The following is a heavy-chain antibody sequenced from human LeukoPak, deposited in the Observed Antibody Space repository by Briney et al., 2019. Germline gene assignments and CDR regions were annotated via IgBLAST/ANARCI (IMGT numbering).Heavy chain of an antibody. CDR3: AKGGATRGRFEN. Sequence: GGSLRLSCAASGFPFNVQTMSWLRQAPGKGLDWVASMKEDGTEIHYVDSVKGRFTISRDNRKNSVYLQMNNLRAEDTAMYCCAKGGATRGRFENWGQGTLVTVSS. D-gene: IGHD1-26*01. V-gene: IGHV3-7*01. CDR2: MKEDGTEI. CDR1: GFPFNVQT. J-gene: IGHJ4*02.